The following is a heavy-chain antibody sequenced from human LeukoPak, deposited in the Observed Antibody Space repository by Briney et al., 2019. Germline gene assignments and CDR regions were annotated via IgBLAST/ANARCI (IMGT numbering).Heavy chain of an antibody. J-gene: IGHJ3*01. CDR2: ISYDGVRT. V-gene: IGHV3-23*01. CDR3: AKQKLAVIVSQGLDV. CDR1: GFTFASYA. Sequence: PGGSLRLSCAASGFTFASYAMIWVRQAPGKGLEWTSGISYDGVRTFYADAVKGRVTVSRDNSKNTLHLQMNSLRVEDTAIYYCAKQKLAVIVSQGLDVWGQGTMVTASS. D-gene: IGHD2-15*01.